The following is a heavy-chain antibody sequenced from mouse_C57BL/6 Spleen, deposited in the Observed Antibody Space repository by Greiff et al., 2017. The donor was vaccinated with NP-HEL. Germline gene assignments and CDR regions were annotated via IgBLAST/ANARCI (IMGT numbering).Heavy chain of an antibody. Sequence: EVQLVESGPGLVKPSQSLSLTCSVTGYSITSGYYWNWIRQFPGNKLEWMGYISYDGSNNYNPSLKNRISITRDTSKNQFFLKLNSVTTEDTATYYCATTMVTTDYFDYWGQGTTLTVSS. J-gene: IGHJ2*01. CDR3: ATTMVTTDYFDY. D-gene: IGHD2-2*01. V-gene: IGHV3-6*01. CDR1: GYSITSGYY. CDR2: ISYDGSN.